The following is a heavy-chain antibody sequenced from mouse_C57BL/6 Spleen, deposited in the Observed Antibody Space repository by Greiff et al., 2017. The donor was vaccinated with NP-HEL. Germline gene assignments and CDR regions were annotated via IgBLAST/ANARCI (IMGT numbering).Heavy chain of an antibody. J-gene: IGHJ3*01. Sequence: QVQLQQPGAELVKPGASVKLSCKASGYTFTSYWMHWVKQRPGQGLEWIGMIHPNSGSTNYNEKLKSKATLTVDKSSSTAYMQLISLTSEDSAVYYCAREGIYYDYDGSFAYWGQGTLVTVSA. CDR2: IHPNSGST. D-gene: IGHD2-4*01. CDR1: GYTFTSYW. V-gene: IGHV1-64*01. CDR3: AREGIYYDYDGSFAY.